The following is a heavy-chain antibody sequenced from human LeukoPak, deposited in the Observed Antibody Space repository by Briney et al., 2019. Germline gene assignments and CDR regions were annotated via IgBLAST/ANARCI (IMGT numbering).Heavy chain of an antibody. Sequence: GGTLRLSCAASGFTFSNHGMNWVRQAPGKGLEWVSGISPSGDITYYADSVKGRFTISRDNSKNTLYLEVISLRAEDTAVYYCARGIQPLDYWGQGTLVTVSS. V-gene: IGHV3-23*01. CDR1: GFTFSNHG. J-gene: IGHJ4*02. CDR3: ARGIQPLDY. D-gene: IGHD5-18*01. CDR2: ISPSGDIT.